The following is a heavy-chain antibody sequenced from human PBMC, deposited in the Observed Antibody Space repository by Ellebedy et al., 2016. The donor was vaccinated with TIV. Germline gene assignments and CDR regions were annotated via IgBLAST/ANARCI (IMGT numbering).Heavy chain of an antibody. V-gene: IGHV5-51*01. CDR1: GYSFTSYW. D-gene: IGHD2-15*01. CDR3: VRGPLGYCSGGSCSADY. CDR2: IYPGDYNT. J-gene: IGHJ4*02. Sequence: GESLKISCKGSGYSFTSYWIGWVRQMPGKGLEWMGNIYPGDYNTAYSPSFQGQVTISADKSISSAYLQWSSLKASDTAMYYCVRGPLGYCSGGSCSADYWGQGTLVTVSS.